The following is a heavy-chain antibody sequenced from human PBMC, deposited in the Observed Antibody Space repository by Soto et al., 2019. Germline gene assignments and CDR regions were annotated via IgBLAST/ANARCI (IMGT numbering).Heavy chain of an antibody. J-gene: IGHJ6*02. CDR1: GYTFTSYY. V-gene: IGHV1-46*01. CDR2: INPSGGST. CDR3: ARASIPNYYYYGMDV. D-gene: IGHD2-2*02. Sequence: ASVKVSCKASGYTFTSYYMHWVRQAPGQGLEWMGIINPSGGSTSYAQKFQGRVTMTRDTSTSTVYMELSSLRSEDTAVYYCARASIPNYYYYGMDVWGQGTTVTVSS.